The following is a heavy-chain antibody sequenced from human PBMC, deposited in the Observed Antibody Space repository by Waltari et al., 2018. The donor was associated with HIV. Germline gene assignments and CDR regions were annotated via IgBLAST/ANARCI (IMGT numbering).Heavy chain of an antibody. CDR3: ARGGCVNGVCYRGLLDS. D-gene: IGHD2-8*01. Sequence: QVQLQESGPGLVKPSGTLSLTCTVSGGSISNYWWSLIRQHPGEGLEGVGCVAYSASTDSNPSLKSRVTISVDTSKNQFSLKLSSVTAADTAVYYCARGGCVNGVCYRGLLDSWGQGTLVTVSS. CDR2: VAYSAST. J-gene: IGHJ4*02. CDR1: GGSISNYW. V-gene: IGHV4-59*01.